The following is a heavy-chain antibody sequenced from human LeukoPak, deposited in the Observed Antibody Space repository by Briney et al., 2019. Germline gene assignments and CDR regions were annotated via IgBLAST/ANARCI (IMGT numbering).Heavy chain of an antibody. V-gene: IGHV3-30*06. CDR3: ARGVGATYQYYFDY. J-gene: IGHJ4*02. CDR2: TSYGGQHK. D-gene: IGHD1-26*01. CDR1: GFTFRRFG. Sequence: GGSLRLSCAASGFTFRRFGMHWVRQAPGKGLEWVAATSYGGQHKYYADSVRGRFTISRDNSNNTLYLQMNSLRPEDTALYYCARGVGATYQYYFDYWGQGTPVTVSS.